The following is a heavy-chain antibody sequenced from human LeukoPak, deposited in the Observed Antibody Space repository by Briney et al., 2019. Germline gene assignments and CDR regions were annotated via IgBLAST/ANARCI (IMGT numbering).Heavy chain of an antibody. J-gene: IGHJ3*01. CDR1: GFTFSGYT. V-gene: IGHV3-21*01. CDR3: VRGRTPSPRDVFDF. D-gene: IGHD2-15*01. Sequence: PGGSLRLSCAASGFTFSGYTMNWVRQAPGKGLEWISSITNSATYIYYANPVKGRFTISRDNMKNSLDLQMNSLRAEDTAVYYCVRGRTPSPRDVFDFWGQGTMVTVSS. CDR2: ITNSATYI.